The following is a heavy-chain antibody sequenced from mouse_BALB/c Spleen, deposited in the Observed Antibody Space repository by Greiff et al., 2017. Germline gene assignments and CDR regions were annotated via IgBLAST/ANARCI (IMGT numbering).Heavy chain of an antibody. Sequence: LQESGPSLVQPSQSLSITCTVSGFSLTSYGVHWVRQSPGKGLEWLGVIWRGGSTDYNAAFMSRLSITKDNSKSQVFFKMNSLQADDTAIYYCAKKDDYYYAMDYWGQGTSVTVSS. CDR2: IWRGGST. J-gene: IGHJ4*01. V-gene: IGHV2-5-1*01. CDR1: GFSLTSYG. CDR3: AKKDDYYYAMDY. D-gene: IGHD2-4*01.